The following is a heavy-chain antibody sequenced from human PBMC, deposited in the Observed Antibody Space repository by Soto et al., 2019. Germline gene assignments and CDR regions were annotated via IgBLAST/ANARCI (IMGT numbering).Heavy chain of an antibody. CDR3: ARARLRAVYAFDF. V-gene: IGHV4-31*03. Sequence: SETLSLTCTVSGGSISSGVYYWSWVRQHPGKGLEWIGYIYYSGSTYFSPSLKSRLTISVDTSKNQFSLKLSSVTAADTAMYYCARARLRAVYAFDFWGQGTMVTVSS. D-gene: IGHD5-12*01. J-gene: IGHJ3*01. CDR1: GGSISSGVYY. CDR2: IYYSGST.